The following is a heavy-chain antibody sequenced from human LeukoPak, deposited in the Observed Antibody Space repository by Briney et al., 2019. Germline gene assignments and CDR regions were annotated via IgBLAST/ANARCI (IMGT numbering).Heavy chain of an antibody. J-gene: IGHJ5*02. CDR1: GFTGSHNY. Sequence: GGSLRLSCAASGFTGSHNYMSWVRQAPGKGLEWVSVTHSSGGTYYADSVKGRFTISRDTSKNTLYLQINSLSVEDTAVYYCIVFGDSNHWGQGTPVTVSS. D-gene: IGHD4-17*01. CDR2: THSSGGT. V-gene: IGHV3-53*01. CDR3: IVFGDSNH.